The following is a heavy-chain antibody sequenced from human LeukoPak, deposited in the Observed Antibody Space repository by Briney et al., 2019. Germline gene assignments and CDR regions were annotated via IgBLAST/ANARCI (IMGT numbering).Heavy chain of an antibody. CDR1: GFTFSSYA. CDR2: IRGGGHST. CDR3: VKALTGYSTLHYYYYGMDV. V-gene: IGHV3-23*01. J-gene: IGHJ6*02. Sequence: PGGSLRLSCAASGFTFSSYAMSWVRQAPGKGLEWVSAIRGGGHSTYYADSVKGRLTISRDNSKNTLYLQMNSLRAEDTAIYYCVKALTGYSTLHYYYYGMDVWGQGATVTVSS. D-gene: IGHD3/OR15-3a*01.